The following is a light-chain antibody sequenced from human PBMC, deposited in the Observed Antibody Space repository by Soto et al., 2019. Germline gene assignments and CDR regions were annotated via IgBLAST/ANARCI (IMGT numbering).Light chain of an antibody. Sequence: DIQMTQSPSSLSASVGDRVTITCQASQDIRNYLNWYQQKPGKAPKLLIYDASNLETGVPSRFSGSGSGTEFTFTISSLQPEDIATYYCQRFDNLPSFTFGPGTKVDLK. CDR2: DAS. J-gene: IGKJ3*01. CDR1: QDIRNY. CDR3: QRFDNLPSFT. V-gene: IGKV1-33*01.